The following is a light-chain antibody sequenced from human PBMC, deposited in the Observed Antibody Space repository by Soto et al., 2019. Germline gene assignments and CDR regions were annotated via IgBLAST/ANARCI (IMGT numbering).Light chain of an antibody. CDR3: HLYGPSPPWT. J-gene: IGKJ1*01. V-gene: IGKV3-20*01. Sequence: EIVLTQSPGTLSLSPGERATLSCRASQSVSSSYLAWYQQKPGRAPRLLVYGGSSRATGIPDRFSGSGSGTDFTLTISRLEPEDFALYYCHLYGPSPPWTFGQGTKVEVK. CDR2: GGS. CDR1: QSVSSSY.